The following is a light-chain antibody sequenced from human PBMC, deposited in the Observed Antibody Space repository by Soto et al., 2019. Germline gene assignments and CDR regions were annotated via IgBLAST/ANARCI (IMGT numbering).Light chain of an antibody. J-gene: IGKJ2*01. CDR3: QQYYQWPPYT. V-gene: IGKV3-15*01. CDR1: QSIGSN. CDR2: TAS. Sequence: EIVMTQFPATLSVSPGESATLSCRASQSIGSNVAWYQQKPGRAPRLLMYTASHRLTGVPGRFCGSGSGTDFTLTISSVQSYDFAMYYCQQYYQWPPYTFGQGTKIEIK.